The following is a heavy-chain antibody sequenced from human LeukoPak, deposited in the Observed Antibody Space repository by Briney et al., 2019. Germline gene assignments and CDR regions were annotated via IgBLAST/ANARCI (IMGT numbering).Heavy chain of an antibody. CDR2: INHSGST. V-gene: IGHV4-34*01. J-gene: IGHJ4*02. CDR1: GGSFSGYY. CDR3: ARGEYYYDSSGYYLD. Sequence: SETLSLTCAVYGGSFSGYYWSWIRQPPGKGLEWIGEINHSGSTNYNPSFKSRVTISVDTSKNQFSLKLSSVTAADTSVYYCARGEYYYDSSGYYLDWGQGTLVTVSS. D-gene: IGHD3-22*01.